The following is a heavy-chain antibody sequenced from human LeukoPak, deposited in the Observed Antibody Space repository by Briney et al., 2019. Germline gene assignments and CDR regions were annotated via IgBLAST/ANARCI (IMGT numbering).Heavy chain of an antibody. CDR2: VNWNGIST. V-gene: IGHV3-20*03. Sequence: SLRLSSAAPRLTLSSSGMNRVRPGPGKGRGRVSCVNWNGISTGYADSVKGRFTISRDNAKNCLYLQMNSLRAEDTALYYCARDLEVGSSCPQGYWGQGTLVTVSS. D-gene: IGHD6-6*01. CDR1: RLTLSSSG. J-gene: IGHJ4*02. CDR3: ARDLEVGSSCPQGY.